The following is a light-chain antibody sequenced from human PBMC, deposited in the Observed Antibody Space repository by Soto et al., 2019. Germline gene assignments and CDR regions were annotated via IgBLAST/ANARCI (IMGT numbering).Light chain of an antibody. Sequence: DIPMTQSPSSLSASVGDRVTITCRASQSISTYLNWYQQKPGKAPKLLISATSLLQSGVPSRFSGSGSGKDFTLTISSLQPEDFAVYYCQQSSIPPLTFGGGTKVDIK. CDR2: ATS. CDR3: QQSSIPPLT. CDR1: QSISTY. J-gene: IGKJ4*01. V-gene: IGKV1-39*01.